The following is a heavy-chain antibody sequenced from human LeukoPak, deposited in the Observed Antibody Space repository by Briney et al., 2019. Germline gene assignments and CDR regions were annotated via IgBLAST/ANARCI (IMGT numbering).Heavy chain of an antibody. J-gene: IGHJ5*02. D-gene: IGHD6-25*01. CDR3: ARGFSEFDP. V-gene: IGHV4-59*01. Sequence: SETLSPTCTVSGGSISSYHWSWIRQPPGKGLEWIGYIYYSGSTNYNPSLKSRVTISVDTSKNQFSLKLSSVTAADTAVYYCARGFSEFDPWGQGTLVTVSS. CDR2: IYYSGST. CDR1: GGSISSYH.